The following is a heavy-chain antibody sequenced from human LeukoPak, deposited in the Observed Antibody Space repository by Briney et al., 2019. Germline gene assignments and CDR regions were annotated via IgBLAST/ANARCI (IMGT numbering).Heavy chain of an antibody. CDR3: ASGFVVVTAIRGGDAFDT. V-gene: IGHV1-69*04. CDR2: IIPIFGIA. CDR1: GGTFSSYA. Sequence: SVKVSCKASGGTFSSYAISWVRQAPGQGLEWMGRIIPIFGIANYAQKFQGRVTITADKSTSTAYMELSSLRSEDTAVYYCASGFVVVTAIRGGDAFDTWGQGTMVTVSS. J-gene: IGHJ3*02. D-gene: IGHD2-21*02.